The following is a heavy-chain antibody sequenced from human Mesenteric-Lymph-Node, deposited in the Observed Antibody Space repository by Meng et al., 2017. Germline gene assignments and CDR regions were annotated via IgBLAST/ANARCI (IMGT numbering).Heavy chain of an antibody. CDR3: AREPTILHYDFWSGYYRNDAFDI. CDR1: GGTFSRYA. D-gene: IGHD3-3*01. Sequence: SVKVSCKASGGTFSRYATSWVRQAPGQGLEWMGGIIPILHITNYAQKFQGRVTIITDESTSTAYMELSSLRYEDTAVYYCAREPTILHYDFWSGYYRNDAFDIWGQGTMVTVSS. J-gene: IGHJ3*02. V-gene: IGHV1-69*10. CDR2: IIPILHIT.